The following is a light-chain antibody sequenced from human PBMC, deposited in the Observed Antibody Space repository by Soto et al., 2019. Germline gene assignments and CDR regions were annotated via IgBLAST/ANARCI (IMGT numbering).Light chain of an antibody. J-gene: IGLJ2*01. CDR3: QSYDSTLRGSV. V-gene: IGLV1-40*01. CDR2: DNK. CDR1: ISNIGAGYE. Sequence: QSVLTQPPSVSGAPGQRVTISCTGSISNIGAGYEVHWYQQLPGAAPKLLIYDNKNRPSGVPDRFSGSKSGTSASLAIAGLQPEDEADYYCQSYDSTLRGSVFGGGTKVTVL.